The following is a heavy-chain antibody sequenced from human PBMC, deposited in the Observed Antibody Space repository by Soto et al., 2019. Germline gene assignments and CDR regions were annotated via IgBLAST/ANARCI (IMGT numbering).Heavy chain of an antibody. J-gene: IGHJ4*02. CDR2: VYYSGST. Sequence: SETLSLTCTVSGGSVSNSYWGWIRQPPGKGLEWVAYVYYSGSTNYNPSLGSRVTISEDKSKNQFSLKMTSVTGADKAVYYCARGRSNEWELLVQYFDYWGQGTQVTVSS. CDR1: GGSVSNSY. CDR3: ARGRSNEWELLVQYFDY. V-gene: IGHV4-59*02. D-gene: IGHD1-26*01.